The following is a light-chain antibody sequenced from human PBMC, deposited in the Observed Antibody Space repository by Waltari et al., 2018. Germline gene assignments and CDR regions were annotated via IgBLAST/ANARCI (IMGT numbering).Light chain of an antibody. CDR1: SSAVGFYNL. CDR3: CSYAGRNIWV. J-gene: IGLJ3*02. V-gene: IGLV2-23*02. Sequence: QSALTQPASVSGSPGQSITIPCTGTSSAVGFYNLVSGYQQHPGKAPELVVYEVISRPSGVSNRFSGSKSGNTASLTISGLQAEDEADYYCCSYAGRNIWVFGGGTKLTVL. CDR2: EVI.